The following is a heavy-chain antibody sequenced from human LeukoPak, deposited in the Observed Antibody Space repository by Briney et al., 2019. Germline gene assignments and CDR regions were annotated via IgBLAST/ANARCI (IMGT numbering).Heavy chain of an antibody. D-gene: IGHD6-19*01. CDR1: GYSFTSYW. CDR3: ARSPPSKFLGGCIGVAEYFQH. V-gene: IGHV5-51*01. CDR2: IYPGDSDT. J-gene: IGHJ1*01. Sequence: GESLKISCKGSGYSFTSYWIGWVRQMPGKGLEWMGIIYPGDSDTRYSPSFQGQVTISADKSISTAYLQWSSLKASDTAMYYCARSPPSKFLGGCIGVAEYFQHWGQGTLVTVSS.